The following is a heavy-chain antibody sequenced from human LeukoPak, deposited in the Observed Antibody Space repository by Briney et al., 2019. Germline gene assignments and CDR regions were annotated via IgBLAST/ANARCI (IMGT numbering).Heavy chain of an antibody. Sequence: PSETLSLTCTVSGGPISSGSYYWSWIRQPAGKQLEWIGHIYTTGSTKYNPSLKSRVTISLDTSKNQFSLKLTSVTATDTAVYYCARARATFGTIIIIDYWGQGALVTVSS. CDR1: GGPISSGSYY. CDR2: IYTTGST. D-gene: IGHD3-16*02. J-gene: IGHJ4*02. CDR3: ARARATFGTIIIIDY. V-gene: IGHV4-61*09.